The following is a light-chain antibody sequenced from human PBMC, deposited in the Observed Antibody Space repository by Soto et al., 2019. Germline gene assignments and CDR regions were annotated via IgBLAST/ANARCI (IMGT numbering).Light chain of an antibody. CDR1: QSVSSY. Sequence: EIVLTQSPATMSLSPGERATLSCSASQSVSSYLAWYQQQPGQAPRLLIYDASNRATGIPARFSGSGSGTDFTLTISSLEPEDFAVYYCQQRRNWPPEVTFCQGTRLEIK. CDR3: QQRRNWPPEVT. J-gene: IGKJ5*01. CDR2: DAS. V-gene: IGKV3-11*01.